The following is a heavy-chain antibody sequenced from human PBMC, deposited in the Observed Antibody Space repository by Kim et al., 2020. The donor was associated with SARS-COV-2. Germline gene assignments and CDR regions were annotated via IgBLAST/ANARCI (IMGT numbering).Heavy chain of an antibody. Sequence: ASVKVSCKASGYTFTSYGISWVRQAPGQGLEWMGWISAYNGNTNYAQKLQGRVTMTTDTSTSTAYMELRSLRSDDTAVYYCARDIQDSSSWYLRAPSHYGMDVWGQGTTVTVSS. J-gene: IGHJ6*02. CDR1: GYTFTSYG. D-gene: IGHD6-13*01. CDR3: ARDIQDSSSWYLRAPSHYGMDV. CDR2: ISAYNGNT. V-gene: IGHV1-18*04.